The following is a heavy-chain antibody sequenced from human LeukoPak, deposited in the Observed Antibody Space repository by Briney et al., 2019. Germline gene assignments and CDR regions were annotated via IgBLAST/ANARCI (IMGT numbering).Heavy chain of an antibody. J-gene: IGHJ5*02. D-gene: IGHD2-2*01. CDR2: INPNSGGT. CDR3: APYCSSTSCPGWFDP. Sequence: GASVKVSCKASGYTFTGYYMHWVRQAPGQGLEWMGWINPNSGGTNYAQKFQGRVTMTRDTSISTAYMELSRLRSDDTAVYYCAPYCSSTSCPGWFDPWGQGTLVTVSS. CDR1: GYTFTGYY. V-gene: IGHV1-2*02.